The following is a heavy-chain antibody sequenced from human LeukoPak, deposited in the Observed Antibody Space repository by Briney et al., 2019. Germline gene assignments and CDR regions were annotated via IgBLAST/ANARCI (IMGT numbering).Heavy chain of an antibody. Sequence: GGSLRLSCAASGFTFSDYYMSWIRQAPGKGLEWASYISGSGSTIYYADSVKGRFTISRDNAKNSLYLQMNSLRAEDTAVYYCARDGLVIGSSWEGYYGMDVWGQGTTVTVSS. CDR3: ARDGLVIGSSWEGYYGMDV. D-gene: IGHD3/OR15-3a*01. CDR1: GFTFSDYY. V-gene: IGHV3-11*01. J-gene: IGHJ6*02. CDR2: ISGSGSTI.